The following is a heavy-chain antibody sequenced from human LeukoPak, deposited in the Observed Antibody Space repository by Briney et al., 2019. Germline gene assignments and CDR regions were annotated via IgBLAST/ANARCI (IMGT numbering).Heavy chain of an antibody. CDR2: INTNTGNP. D-gene: IGHD2-2*01. Sequence: ASVKVSCKASGYTFTSYAMNWVRQAPGQGLEGRGWINTNTGNPTYAKGFTGRFVFSLDTSVSTAYLQISSLKAEDTAVYYCARQGPGYCSSTSCYGVDSWGQGTLVTVSS. J-gene: IGHJ4*02. CDR3: ARQGPGYCSSTSCYGVDS. CDR1: GYTFTSYA. V-gene: IGHV7-4-1*02.